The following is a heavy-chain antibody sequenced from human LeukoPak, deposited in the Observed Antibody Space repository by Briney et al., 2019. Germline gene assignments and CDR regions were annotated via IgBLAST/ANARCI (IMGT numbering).Heavy chain of an antibody. CDR2: IYYSGST. J-gene: IGHJ4*02. CDR3: ARGRYPVYYGSGTSYYFDY. V-gene: IGHV4-39*01. Sequence: PSETLSLTCTVSGGSISSSSYYWGWIRQPPGKGLEWIGSIYYSGSTYYNPSLKSRVTISVDTSKNQFSLKLSSVTAADTAVYYCARGRYPVYYGSGTSYYFDYWGQGTLVTVSS. D-gene: IGHD3-10*01. CDR1: GGSISSSSYY.